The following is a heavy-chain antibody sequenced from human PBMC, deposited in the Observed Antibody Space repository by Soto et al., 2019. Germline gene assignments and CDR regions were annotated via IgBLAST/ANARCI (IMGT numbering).Heavy chain of an antibody. J-gene: IGHJ5*02. D-gene: IGHD5-12*01. Sequence: QVLLVESGGGVVQPGGSLTLSCVGSGLTLISNGMHWSGRAPGKGLEGVAVISYDGSNNYYEEPVKGRFTISRDNSRNTVYLQLNSLRAEDTALYYCAQDRTAILAEVSWLESWGQGTLVTVSA. CDR1: GLTLISNG. CDR3: AQDRTAILAEVSWLES. CDR2: ISYDGSNN. V-gene: IGHV3-30*18.